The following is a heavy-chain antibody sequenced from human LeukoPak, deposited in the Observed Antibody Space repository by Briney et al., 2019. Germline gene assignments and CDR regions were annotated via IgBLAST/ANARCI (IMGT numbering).Heavy chain of an antibody. Sequence: SETLSVTCTVSGGSISSYYWSWIRQPPGKGLEWIGYIYYSGSTDYSPSLKSRVTISVDTSKNQFSLKLSSVTAADTAVYYCARLGTLATDAFDIWGQGTMVTVSS. D-gene: IGHD1-26*01. V-gene: IGHV4-59*08. CDR3: ARLGTLATDAFDI. J-gene: IGHJ3*02. CDR1: GGSISSYY. CDR2: IYYSGST.